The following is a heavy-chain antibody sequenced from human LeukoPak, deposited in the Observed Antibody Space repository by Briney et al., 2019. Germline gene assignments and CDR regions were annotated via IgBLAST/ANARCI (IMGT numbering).Heavy chain of an antibody. Sequence: GVSLRLSCAASGFTFSSYWMYWVRQAPGKGLVWVSQIKSDGNITNYADSVKGRFTISRDNAKNTLFLQMNSLRAEDTAVYYWGRSGDFWSGSGVAYWGQGTLVTV. CDR1: GFTFSSYW. CDR3: GRSGDFWSGSGVAY. V-gene: IGHV3-74*01. CDR2: IKSDGNIT. D-gene: IGHD3-3*01. J-gene: IGHJ4*02.